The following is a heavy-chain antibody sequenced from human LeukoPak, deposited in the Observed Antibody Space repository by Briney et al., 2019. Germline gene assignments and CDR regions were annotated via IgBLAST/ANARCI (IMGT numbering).Heavy chain of an antibody. J-gene: IGHJ4*02. CDR2: IIPILGIA. Sequence: ASVKVSCXASGGTFSSYTISWVRQAPGQGLEWMGRIIPILGIANYAQKFQGRVTITADKSTSTAYMELSSLRSEDTAMYYCARGSSSSKPNFDYWGQGTLVTVSS. CDR3: ARGSSSSKPNFDY. V-gene: IGHV1-69*02. D-gene: IGHD6-6*01. CDR1: GGTFSSYT.